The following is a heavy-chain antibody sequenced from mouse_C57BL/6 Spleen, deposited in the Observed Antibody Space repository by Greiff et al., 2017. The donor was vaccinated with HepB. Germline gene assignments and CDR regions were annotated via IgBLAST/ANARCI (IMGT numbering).Heavy chain of an antibody. D-gene: IGHD4-1*01. J-gene: IGHJ1*03. CDR3: AIRSGSYWYFDV. CDR2: IHPSDSDT. V-gene: IGHV1-74*01. CDR1: GYTFTSYW. Sequence: QVQLQQPGAELVKPGASVKVSCKASGYTFTSYWMHWVKQRPGQGLEWIGRIHPSDSDTNYNQKFKGKATLTVDKSSSTDYMQLSSLTSEDSAVYYCAIRSGSYWYFDVWGTGTTVTVSS.